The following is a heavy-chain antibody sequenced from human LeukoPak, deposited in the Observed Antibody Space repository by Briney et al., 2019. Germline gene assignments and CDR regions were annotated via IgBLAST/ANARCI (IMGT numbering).Heavy chain of an antibody. D-gene: IGHD2-2*02. CDR1: GYTFTSYG. Sequence: ASVKVSCKASGYTFTSYGISWVRQAPGQGLEWMGWISAYNGNTNYAQKLQGRVTMTTDTSTSTAYMELRSLRSDDTAVYYCATVQCRTSCYTFDYWGQGTLVTVSS. J-gene: IGHJ4*02. V-gene: IGHV1-18*01. CDR2: ISAYNGNT. CDR3: ATVQCRTSCYTFDY.